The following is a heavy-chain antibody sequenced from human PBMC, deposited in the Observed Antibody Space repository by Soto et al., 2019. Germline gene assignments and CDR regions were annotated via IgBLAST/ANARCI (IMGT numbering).Heavy chain of an antibody. Sequence: PSETLSLTCAVSGYPISSGYYWGWIRQPPGKGLEWIGSIYHSGSTYYNPSLKSRVTISVDTSKNQFSLKLSSVTAADTAVYYCASLNPYGSGTYYFDYWGQGTLVTVSS. CDR1: GYPISSGYY. CDR3: ASLNPYGSGTYYFDY. D-gene: IGHD3-10*01. J-gene: IGHJ4*02. CDR2: IYHSGST. V-gene: IGHV4-38-2*01.